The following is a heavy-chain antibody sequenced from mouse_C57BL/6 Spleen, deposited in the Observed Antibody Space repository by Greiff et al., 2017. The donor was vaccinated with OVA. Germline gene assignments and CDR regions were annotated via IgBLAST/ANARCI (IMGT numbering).Heavy chain of an antibody. Sequence: QVQLQQPGAELVMPGASVKLSCKASGYTFTSYWMHWVKQRPGQGLEWIGGIDPSDSYTNYNQKFKGKTTLTVDKSSSTAYMQLSSLTSEDSAVSYCSRGVYDGDVGFAYWGQGTLVTVSA. CDR1: GYTFTSYW. D-gene: IGHD2-3*01. J-gene: IGHJ3*01. CDR2: IDPSDSYT. CDR3: SRGVYDGDVGFAY. V-gene: IGHV1-69*01.